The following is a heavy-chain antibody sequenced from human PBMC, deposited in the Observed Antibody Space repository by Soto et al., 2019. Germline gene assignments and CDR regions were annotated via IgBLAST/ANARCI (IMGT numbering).Heavy chain of an antibody. V-gene: IGHV1-69*01. CDR1: GGTFSSYA. J-gene: IGHJ4*02. CDR3: ARGWGYDSTTYYYAY. Sequence: QVQLVQSGAEVKKPGSSVKVSCKASGGTFSSYAISWLRQAPGQGLEWMGGIIPIFGTANYAQKFQGRVMITADESTSTAVMELSSLRSEDTAVYYCARGWGYDSTTYYYAYWGPGTLVSVSS. D-gene: IGHD3-22*01. CDR2: IIPIFGTA.